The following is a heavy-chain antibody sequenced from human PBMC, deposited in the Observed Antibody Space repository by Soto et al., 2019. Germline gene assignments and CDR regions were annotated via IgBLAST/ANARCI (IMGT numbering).Heavy chain of an antibody. J-gene: IGHJ1*01. CDR2: ISYDGSNK. D-gene: IGHD4-17*01. Sequence: GGSLRLSCAASGFTFSSYAMHWVRQAPGKGLEWVAVISYDGSNKYYADSVKGRFTISRDNSKNTLYLQMNSLRAEDTAVYYCARSMTTVTTEYFQHWGQGTLVTVSS. CDR3: ARSMTTVTTEYFQH. V-gene: IGHV3-30*04. CDR1: GFTFSSYA.